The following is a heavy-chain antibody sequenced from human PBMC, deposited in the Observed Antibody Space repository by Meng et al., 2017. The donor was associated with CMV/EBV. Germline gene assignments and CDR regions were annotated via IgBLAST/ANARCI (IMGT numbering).Heavy chain of an antibody. D-gene: IGHD3-3*01. J-gene: IGHJ3*02. Sequence: GESLKISCAASGFTFSSYEMNWVRQAPGKGLEWVAFIRYDGSNKYYADSVKGRFTISRDNAKNSLYLQMNSLRAEDTAVYYCARDCRVRFLEWSTPGCDAFDIWGQGTMVTVSS. CDR1: GFTFSSYE. CDR3: ARDCRVRFLEWSTPGCDAFDI. V-gene: IGHV3-30*02. CDR2: IRYDGSNK.